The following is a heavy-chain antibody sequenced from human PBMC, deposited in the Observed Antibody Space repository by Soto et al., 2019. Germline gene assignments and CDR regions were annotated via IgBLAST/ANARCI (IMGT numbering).Heavy chain of an antibody. D-gene: IGHD3-10*01. CDR1: GFTFSSYA. CDR2: ISGSGGST. V-gene: IGHV3-23*01. Sequence: PGGSLRLSCAASGFTFSSYAMSWVRQAPGKGLEWVSAISGSGGSTYYADSVKGRFTISRDNSKNTLYLQMNSLRAEDTAVYYCAKDLVVREEEYYYYYYYMDVWGKGTTVTVSS. J-gene: IGHJ6*03. CDR3: AKDLVVREEEYYYYYYYMDV.